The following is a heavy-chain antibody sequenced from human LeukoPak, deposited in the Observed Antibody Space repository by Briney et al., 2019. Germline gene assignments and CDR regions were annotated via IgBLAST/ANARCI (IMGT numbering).Heavy chain of an antibody. CDR2: ISSSGSTI. V-gene: IGHV3-48*03. CDR1: GFTFSSYE. J-gene: IGHJ4*02. CDR3: ARYSSSSSFDY. Sequence: GGSLRLSCAASGFTFSSYEMNWVRQAPGKGLEWVSYISSSGSTIYYADSVKGRFTISRDNAKNSLYLQMNSLRAEDTAVYYCARYSSSSSFDYWGQGTLVTVSS. D-gene: IGHD6-6*01.